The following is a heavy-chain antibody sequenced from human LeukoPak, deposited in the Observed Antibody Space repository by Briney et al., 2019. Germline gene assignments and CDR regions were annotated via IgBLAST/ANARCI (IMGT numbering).Heavy chain of an antibody. J-gene: IGHJ4*02. CDR2: INPSGGST. CDR3: ARGPTTGNTYTAMVSFMTD. Sequence: ASVKVSCKASGYTFTSYYMHWVRQAPGQGLEWMGIINPSGGSTSYAQKFQGRVTITADESTSTAYMELSSLRSEDTAVYYCARGPTTGNTYTAMVSFMTDWGQGTLVTVSS. CDR1: GYTFTSYY. V-gene: IGHV1-46*01. D-gene: IGHD5-18*01.